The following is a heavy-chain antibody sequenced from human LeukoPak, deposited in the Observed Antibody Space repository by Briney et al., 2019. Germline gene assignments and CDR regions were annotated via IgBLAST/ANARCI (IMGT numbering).Heavy chain of an antibody. V-gene: IGHV3-48*03. D-gene: IGHD1-1*01. CDR1: GFIFDSYE. Sequence: PGGSLRLSCAASGFIFDSYEMNWVRQAPGKGLEWVSYISTSGDNVQYADSVNGRFTISRDNARNSLHLEMNLLGAEDTAVYYCVRDGRAGVQGNFRLLDYWGQGTLVTVSS. J-gene: IGHJ4*02. CDR3: VRDGRAGVQGNFRLLDY. CDR2: ISTSGDNV.